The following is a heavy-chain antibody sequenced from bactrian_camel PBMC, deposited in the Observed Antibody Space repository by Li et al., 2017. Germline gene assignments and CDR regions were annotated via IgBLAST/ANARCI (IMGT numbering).Heavy chain of an antibody. D-gene: IGHD2*01. V-gene: IGHV3S40*01. J-gene: IGHJ6*01. CDR3: AAERGFYSGGYWLRSDFGY. CDR2: ISSGGSVT. CDR1: GITFSSYD. Sequence: QLVESGGGLVQPGGSLRLSCAASGITFSSYDMVWVRATPGKGLEWVSGISSGGSVTYYADSVKGRFTISRDNAKNTLYLQMNSLKPEDTAMYYCAAERGFYSGGYWLRSDFGYWGQGTQVTVS.